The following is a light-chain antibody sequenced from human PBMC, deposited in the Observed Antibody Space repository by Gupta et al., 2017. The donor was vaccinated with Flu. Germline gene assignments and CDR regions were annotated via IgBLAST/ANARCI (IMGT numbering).Light chain of an antibody. CDR1: SSDVGGYNY. V-gene: IGLV2-14*01. CDR2: EVS. Sequence: QSALTQPASESGSPGQSIPIPCPGTSSDVGGYNYVSWYQQHPGKAPKLIICEVSNRPSVVSNRFSGSRPGNTASLTISGVQAEDEGDYFGSSKTCSSTLVFGRGTKLTVL. CDR3: SSKTCSSTLV. J-gene: IGLJ3*02.